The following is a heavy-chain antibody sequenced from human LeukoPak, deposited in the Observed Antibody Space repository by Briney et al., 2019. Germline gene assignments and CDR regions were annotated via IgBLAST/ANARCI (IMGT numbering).Heavy chain of an antibody. CDR3: ARHRYSSGWYSGGWFDP. CDR2: IYPGDSDT. J-gene: IGHJ5*02. CDR1: GYSFTSYW. D-gene: IGHD6-19*01. Sequence: GEPLKISCKGSGYSFTSYWIVWVRQMPGKGLEWMGIIYPGDSDTRYSPSFQGQVTISADKSISTAYLQWSSLKASDTAMYYCARHRYSSGWYSGGWFDPWGQGTLVTVSS. V-gene: IGHV5-51*01.